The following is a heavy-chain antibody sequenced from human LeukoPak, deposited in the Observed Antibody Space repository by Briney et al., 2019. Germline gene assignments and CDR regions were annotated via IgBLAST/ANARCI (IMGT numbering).Heavy chain of an antibody. CDR3: ATVETINNRAFDY. CDR2: INPSGGGT. J-gene: IGHJ4*02. Sequence: ASVKVSCKASGYTFTSYYTHWVRQAPGQGLEWMGIINPSGGGTSYAQKFQGRATMTRDTSTSTVYMELSSLRSEDTAMYYCATVETINNRAFDYWGQGTLVTVSS. D-gene: IGHD1/OR15-1a*01. V-gene: IGHV1-46*01. CDR1: GYTFTSYY.